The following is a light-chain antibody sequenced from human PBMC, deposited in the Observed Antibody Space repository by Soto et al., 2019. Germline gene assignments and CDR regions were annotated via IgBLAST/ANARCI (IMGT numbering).Light chain of an antibody. Sequence: NFMLTQPHSVSESPGKTVTISCTRSSGSIASNYVQWYQQRPGSSPTTVIYEDNQRPSGVPDRFSGSIDSSSNSASLTISGLETEDEAYYYCQSYDATNQVFGGGTKVTVL. CDR3: QSYDATNQV. V-gene: IGLV6-57*01. CDR2: EDN. J-gene: IGLJ3*02. CDR1: SGSIASNY.